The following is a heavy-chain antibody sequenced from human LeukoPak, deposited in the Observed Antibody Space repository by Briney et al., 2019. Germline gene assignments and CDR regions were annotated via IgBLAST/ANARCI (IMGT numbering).Heavy chain of an antibody. J-gene: IGHJ4*02. CDR1: GGSISSSSYY. D-gene: IGHD2-8*01. CDR3: ARDPPVRNGY. V-gene: IGHV4-39*07. Sequence: PSETLSLTCPVSGGSISSSSYYWGWIRQPPGKGLEWIGSIYYSGSTYYNPSLKSRVTISVDTSKNQFSLKLSSVTAAETAVYYCARDPPVRNGYWGQGTLVTVSS. CDR2: IYYSGST.